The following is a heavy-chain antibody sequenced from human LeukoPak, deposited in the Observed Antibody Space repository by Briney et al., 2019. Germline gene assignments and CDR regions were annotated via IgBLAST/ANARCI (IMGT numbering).Heavy chain of an antibody. D-gene: IGHD2-15*01. V-gene: IGHV1-2*02. J-gene: IGHJ5*02. CDR1: GYTFTGYY. CDR2: INPNSGGT. Sequence: ASVKVSCKASGYTFTGYYMHWVRQAPGQGLEWMGWINPNSGGTNYAQKFQGRVTMTRDTSISTAYMELSRLRSDDTAVYYCARVVFRYCSGGSRYPYNWFDPWGQGTLVTVSS. CDR3: ARVVFRYCSGGSRYPYNWFDP.